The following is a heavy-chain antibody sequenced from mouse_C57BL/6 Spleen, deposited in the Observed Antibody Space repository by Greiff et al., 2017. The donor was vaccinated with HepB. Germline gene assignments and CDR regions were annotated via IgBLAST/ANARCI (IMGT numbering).Heavy chain of an antibody. Sequence: VQLQQSGAELVRPGSSVKLSCKASGYTFTSYWMHWVKQRPIQGLEWIGNIDPSDSETPYNQKFKDKATLTVDKSSSTAYMQLSSLTSEDSAVYYCARGTNYLFAYWGQGTLVTVSA. D-gene: IGHD5-5*01. CDR2: IDPSDSET. V-gene: IGHV1-52*01. CDR1: GYTFTSYW. J-gene: IGHJ3*01. CDR3: ARGTNYLFAY.